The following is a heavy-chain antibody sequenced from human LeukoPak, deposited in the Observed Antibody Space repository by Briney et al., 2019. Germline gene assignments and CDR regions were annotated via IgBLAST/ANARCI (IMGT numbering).Heavy chain of an antibody. CDR1: GYTFTSYG. Sequence: ASVKVSCKASGYTFTSYGISWVRQAPGQGLEWMGWISAYNGNTDYAQKPQGRVTMTTDTSTSTAYMELRSLRSDDTAVYYCARDFDDFWSGYPLGSLWDVWGKGTTVTVSS. V-gene: IGHV1-18*01. J-gene: IGHJ6*04. CDR2: ISAYNGNT. D-gene: IGHD3-3*01. CDR3: ARDFDDFWSGYPLGSLWDV.